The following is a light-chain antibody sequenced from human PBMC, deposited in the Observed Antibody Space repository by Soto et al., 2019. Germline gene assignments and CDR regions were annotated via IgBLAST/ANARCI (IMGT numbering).Light chain of an antibody. CDR2: AAS. V-gene: IGKV1-39*01. CDR3: QQSYSTPLT. J-gene: IGKJ4*01. CDR1: QGISSY. Sequence: DIQMTQSPSSLSASVGDRVTITCRASQGISSYLNWYQQKPGKAPKLLIYAASSLRSGVPSRFSGSGSGTDFTLTISSLQPEDFATYYFQQSYSTPLTFGGGTKVDIK.